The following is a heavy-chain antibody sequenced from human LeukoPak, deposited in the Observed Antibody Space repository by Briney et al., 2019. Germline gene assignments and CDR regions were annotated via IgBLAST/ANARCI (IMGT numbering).Heavy chain of an antibody. J-gene: IGHJ4*02. CDR3: ARDGSGWGYFDY. V-gene: IGHV4-59*01. CDR2: IYYSGST. CDR1: GGSISSYY. D-gene: IGHD6-19*01. Sequence: SETLSLTCTVSGGSISSYYWSWIRQPPGKGLEWIGYIYYSGSTNYNPSLKRRVTISVDTSKNQFSLKLSSVTAADAAVYYCARDGSGWGYFDYWGQGTLVTVSS.